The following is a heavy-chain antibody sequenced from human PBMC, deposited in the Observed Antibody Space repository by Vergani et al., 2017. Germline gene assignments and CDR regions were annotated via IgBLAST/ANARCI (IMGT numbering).Heavy chain of an antibody. CDR1: GGSFSGYY. Sequence: QVQLQQWGAGLLKPSETLSLTCAVYGGSFSGYYWSWIRQPPGKGLEWIGEINHSGSTNYNPSLKSRVTISVDTSKNQFSLKLRSVTAADTAVYYCARGRVECGARSTSCYRRSRSFDYWGHGTLVTVSS. CDR2: INHSGST. CDR3: ARGRVECGARSTSCYRRSRSFDY. V-gene: IGHV4-34*01. D-gene: IGHD2-2*02. J-gene: IGHJ4*01.